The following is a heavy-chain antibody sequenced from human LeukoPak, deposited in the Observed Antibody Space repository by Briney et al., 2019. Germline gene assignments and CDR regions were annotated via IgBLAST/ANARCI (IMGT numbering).Heavy chain of an antibody. Sequence: PGGSLRLSCAASGFTVSRKYMSWVRQAPGKGLEWVAVIYTDASTYYSDSVKGRFTISRDNSKNTVYLQMNSLGAEDTAVYYCIRDYGDYWGQGTLVTVSS. V-gene: IGHV3-53*01. CDR3: IRDYGDY. D-gene: IGHD4/OR15-4a*01. J-gene: IGHJ4*02. CDR1: GFTVSRKY. CDR2: IYTDAST.